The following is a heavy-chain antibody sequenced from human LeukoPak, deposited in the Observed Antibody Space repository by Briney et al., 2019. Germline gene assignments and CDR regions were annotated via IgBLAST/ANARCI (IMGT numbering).Heavy chain of an antibody. V-gene: IGHV3-30-3*01. CDR1: GFTFSSYA. Sequence: PGGSLRLSCAASGFTFSSYAMHWVRQAPGKGLEWVAVISYDGSNKYYADSVKGRFTISRDNSKNTLYLQMNSLRAEDTAEYYCARPISPSIHDYSNYWGQGTLVTVSS. CDR2: ISYDGSNK. D-gene: IGHD4-11*01. CDR3: ARPISPSIHDYSNY. J-gene: IGHJ4*02.